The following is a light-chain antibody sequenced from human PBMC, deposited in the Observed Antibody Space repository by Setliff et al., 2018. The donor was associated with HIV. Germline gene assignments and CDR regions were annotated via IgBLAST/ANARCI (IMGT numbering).Light chain of an antibody. V-gene: IGLV2-14*01. CDR3: SSYTSHSLFV. J-gene: IGLJ1*01. CDR1: SSDIGVFNY. CDR2: EVS. Sequence: QSALTQPASVSGSLGQSITISCTGTSSDIGVFNYVSWYQQYPGKVPKLMIYEVSNRPSGISTRFSGSKSANTASLTISGLQAEDEADYYCSSYTSHSLFVFGPGTKVTVL.